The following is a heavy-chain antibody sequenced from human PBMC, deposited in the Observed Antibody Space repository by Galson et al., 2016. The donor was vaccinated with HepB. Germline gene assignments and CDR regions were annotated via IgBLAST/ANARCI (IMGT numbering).Heavy chain of an antibody. V-gene: IGHV3-48*02. J-gene: IGHJ4*02. CDR2: ISNTSPTT. CDR1: GFTLSHYG. CDR3: VREYYGRLEQ. D-gene: IGHD2-21*01. Sequence: LRLSCAVSGFTLSHYGMTWVRLAPGRGLEWISFISNTSPTTYYADSVRGRFTTSRDNAKNSLYLEMNSLRDEDTAVYFCVREYYGRLEQWGQGTLVTVSS.